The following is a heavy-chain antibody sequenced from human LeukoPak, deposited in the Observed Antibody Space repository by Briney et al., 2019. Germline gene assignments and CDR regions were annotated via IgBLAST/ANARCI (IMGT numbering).Heavy chain of an antibody. J-gene: IGHJ5*02. V-gene: IGHV4-4*02. CDR3: ARARVYDILTGYRNWFDP. CDR2: IYHSGST. D-gene: IGHD3-9*01. Sequence: PSETLSLTCAVSGGSISSSNWWSWVRQPPGKGLEWIGEIYHSGSTNYNPSLKSRVTISVDKSKNQFSLKLSSVTAADTAVYYCARARVYDILTGYRNWFDPWGRGTLVTVSS. CDR1: GGSISSSNW.